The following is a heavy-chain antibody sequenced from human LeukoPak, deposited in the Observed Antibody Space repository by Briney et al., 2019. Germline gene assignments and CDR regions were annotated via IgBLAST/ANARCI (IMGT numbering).Heavy chain of an antibody. CDR2: ISYDGSNK. Sequence: GGSLRLSCAASGFTFSSYAMHWVRQAPGKGLEWVAVISYDGSNKYYADSVKGRFTISRDNSKNTLYLQMNSLRAEDTAVCYCAREYSGYDGGPNWFDPWGQGTLVTVSS. V-gene: IGHV3-30-3*01. CDR3: AREYSGYDGGPNWFDP. D-gene: IGHD5-12*01. J-gene: IGHJ5*02. CDR1: GFTFSSYA.